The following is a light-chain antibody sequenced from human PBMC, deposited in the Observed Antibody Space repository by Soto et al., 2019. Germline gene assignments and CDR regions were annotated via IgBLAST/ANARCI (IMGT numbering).Light chain of an antibody. V-gene: IGLV2-14*03. Sequence: QSALTQPASVSGSPGQSITISCTGTSSDVGGYNYVSWYQQHPGKGPKLMIYEVSNRPSGVSNRSSGSKSGNTATLTISGLQAEDEADYYCSSYTSTTTRVFGTGTKVTVL. CDR1: SSDVGGYNY. CDR3: SSYTSTTTRV. CDR2: EVS. J-gene: IGLJ1*01.